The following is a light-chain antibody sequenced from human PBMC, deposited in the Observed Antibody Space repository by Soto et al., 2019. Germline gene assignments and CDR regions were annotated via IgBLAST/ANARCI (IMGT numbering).Light chain of an antibody. V-gene: IGKV3-20*01. J-gene: IGKJ1*01. Sequence: EIVLTQSPGTLSLSPGEIATLSCRASQSVSSSYLAWYQQKPGQAPRLLIYGATSRATGIPDRFSGSGSGTDFTLTISRLEPEYFAVYYCQQYGSFSATFGQGTKVDIK. CDR1: QSVSSSY. CDR3: QQYGSFSAT. CDR2: GAT.